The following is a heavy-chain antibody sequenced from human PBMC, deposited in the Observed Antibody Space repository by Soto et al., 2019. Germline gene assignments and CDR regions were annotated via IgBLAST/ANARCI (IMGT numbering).Heavy chain of an antibody. CDR1: GGSISSYY. CDR3: KTSASSSSLLEDYYYYYGMDV. D-gene: IGHD6-6*01. V-gene: IGHV4-59*04. CDR2: IYYSGST. J-gene: IGHJ6*02. Sequence: SETLSLTCTVSGGSISSYYWSWIRQPPAKVLEWIGYIYYSGSTYYNPSLKSLVTISVDTSKNQFSLRLSSVTSADTAMYYCKTSASSSSLLEDYYYYYGMDVWGQGTTVTVSS.